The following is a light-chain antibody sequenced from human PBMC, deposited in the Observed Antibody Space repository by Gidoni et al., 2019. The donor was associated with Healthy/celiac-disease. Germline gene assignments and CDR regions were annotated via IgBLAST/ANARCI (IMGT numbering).Light chain of an antibody. V-gene: IGKV1-39*01. J-gene: IGKJ1*01. CDR3: QQSYSTPRT. CDR1: QSISSY. CDR2: AAS. Sequence: DRVTITCRASQSISSYLNWYQQKPGKAPKLLIYAASSLQSGVPSRFSGSGSGTDFTLTISSLQPEDFETYYCQQSYSTPRTFGQGTKVEIK.